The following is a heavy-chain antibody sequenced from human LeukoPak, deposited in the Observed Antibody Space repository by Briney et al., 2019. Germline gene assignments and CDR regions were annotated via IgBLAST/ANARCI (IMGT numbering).Heavy chain of an antibody. V-gene: IGHV4-31*03. Sequence: SETLSLTCTVSGGSISSGGYYWSWIRQHPGKALEWIGYIYYSGSAYYNPSLKSRVTISVDTSKNQFSLKLSSVTAADTAVYYCARVGATTLDNWFDPWGQGTLVTVSS. J-gene: IGHJ5*02. CDR3: ARVGATTLDNWFDP. CDR2: IYYSGSA. CDR1: GGSISSGGYY. D-gene: IGHD1-26*01.